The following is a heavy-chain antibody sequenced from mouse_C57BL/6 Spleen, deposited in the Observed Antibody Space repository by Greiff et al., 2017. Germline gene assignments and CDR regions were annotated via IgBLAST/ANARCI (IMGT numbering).Heavy chain of an antibody. CDR2: SNYDGSST. CDR3: ARAGGYRDYAMDD. D-gene: IGHD1-3*01. CDR1: GFTFSDYY. V-gene: IGHV5-16*01. Sequence: EVKLVESEGGLVQPGSSMKLSCTASGFTFSDYYMAWVRQVPEKGLEWVANSNYDGSSTYYLDSLKSRFIISRDNAKNIIYLQMSSLKSEDTATYYCARAGGYRDYAMDDWGQGTSVTVSS. J-gene: IGHJ4*01.